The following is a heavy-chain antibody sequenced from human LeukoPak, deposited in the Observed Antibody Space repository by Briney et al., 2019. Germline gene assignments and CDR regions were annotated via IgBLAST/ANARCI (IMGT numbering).Heavy chain of an antibody. CDR1: GGSISSYY. V-gene: IGHV4-59*01. Sequence: SETLSLTCTVSGGSISSYYWSWIRQPPGKGLEWIGYIYYTGSTNYNLSLKSRGIITLDNTENQFFFMLITVTAADHTGLYCLGGYNYGSDAFDIWGQGTMVTVSS. CDR2: IYYTGST. D-gene: IGHD3-16*01. J-gene: IGHJ3*02. CDR3: LGGYNYGSDAFDI.